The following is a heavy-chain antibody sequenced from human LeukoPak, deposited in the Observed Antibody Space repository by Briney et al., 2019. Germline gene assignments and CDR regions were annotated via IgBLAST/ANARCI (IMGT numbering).Heavy chain of an antibody. Sequence: ASVKVSCKASGYTFTGYYMHWGRQAPGQGLEWMGWINPNSGGTNYAQKFQGRVTMTRDTSISTAYMELSRLRSDDTAVYYCAGLMSSSSGLYYYYYMDVWGKGATVTVSS. V-gene: IGHV1-2*02. J-gene: IGHJ6*03. CDR2: INPNSGGT. CDR3: AGLMSSSSGLYYYYYMDV. D-gene: IGHD6-6*01. CDR1: GYTFTGYY.